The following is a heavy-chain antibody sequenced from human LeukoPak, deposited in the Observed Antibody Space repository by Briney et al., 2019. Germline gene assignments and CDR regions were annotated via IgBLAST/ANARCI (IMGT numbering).Heavy chain of an antibody. CDR3: ARVGYSGSYRYLYYFDY. CDR2: INPNSGGT. J-gene: IGHJ4*02. V-gene: IGHV1-2*02. CDR1: GYTFTGYY. D-gene: IGHD1-26*01. Sequence: ASVKVSCKASGYTFTGYYMHWVRQAPGQGLEWMGLINPNSGGTNYAQKFQGRVTMTRDTSISTAYMELSRLRSDDTAVYYCARVGYSGSYRYLYYFDYWGQGTLVTVSS.